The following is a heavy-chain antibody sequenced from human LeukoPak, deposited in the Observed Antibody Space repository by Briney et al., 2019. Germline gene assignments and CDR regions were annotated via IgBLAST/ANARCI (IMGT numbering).Heavy chain of an antibody. CDR3: ATEVVAAAGTGH. Sequence: GASVKVSCKASGYTFTSYAMHWVRQAPGQRLEWMGWINAGNGNTKYSQKFQGRVTMTEDTSTDTAYMELSSLRSEDAAVYYCATEVVAAAGTGHWGQGTLVTVSS. V-gene: IGHV1-3*01. J-gene: IGHJ4*02. CDR2: INAGNGNT. CDR1: GYTFTSYA. D-gene: IGHD6-13*01.